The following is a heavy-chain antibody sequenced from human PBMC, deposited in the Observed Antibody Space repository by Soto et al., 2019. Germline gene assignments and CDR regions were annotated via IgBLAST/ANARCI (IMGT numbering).Heavy chain of an antibody. CDR2: ISYDGSNK. CDR3: AKERYYDFWSGYSGGMDV. D-gene: IGHD3-3*01. CDR1: GFTFSSYG. V-gene: IGHV3-30*18. J-gene: IGHJ6*02. Sequence: PGGSLRLSCAASGFTFSSYGMHWVRQAPGKGLEWVAVISYDGSNKYYADSVKGRFTISRDNSKNTLYLQMNSLRAEDTAVYYCAKERYYDFWSGYSGGMDVWGQGTTVTVS.